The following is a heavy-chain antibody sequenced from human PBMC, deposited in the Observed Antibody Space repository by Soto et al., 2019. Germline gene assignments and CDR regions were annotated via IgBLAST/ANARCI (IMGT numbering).Heavy chain of an antibody. Sequence: GGSLRLSCAASGFTFSSYAMSWVRQAPGKGLGWVSAISGSGGSTYYADSVKGRFTISRDNSKNTLYLQMNSLRAEDTAVYYCAKVQVAADGFDYWGQGTLVTVSS. J-gene: IGHJ4*02. CDR3: AKVQVAADGFDY. D-gene: IGHD6-13*01. CDR2: ISGSGGST. CDR1: GFTFSSYA. V-gene: IGHV3-23*01.